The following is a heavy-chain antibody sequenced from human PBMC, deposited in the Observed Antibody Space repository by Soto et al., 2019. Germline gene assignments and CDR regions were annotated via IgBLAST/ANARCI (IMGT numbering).Heavy chain of an antibody. CDR2: IYYSGST. J-gene: IGHJ4*02. CDR1: GGSISSGGYY. Sequence: SSEILSLTCTVSGGSISSGGYYWSWIRQHPGKGLEWIGYIYYSGSTYYNPSLKSRVTISVDTSKNQFSLKLSSVTAADTAVYYCPKRIHSGSSNWGQGTLVTVSS. CDR3: PKRIHSGSSN. D-gene: IGHD1-26*01. V-gene: IGHV4-31*03.